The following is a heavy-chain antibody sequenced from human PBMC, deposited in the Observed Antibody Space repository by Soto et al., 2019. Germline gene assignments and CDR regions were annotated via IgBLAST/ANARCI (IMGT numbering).Heavy chain of an antibody. D-gene: IGHD4-17*01. V-gene: IGHV3-23*01. J-gene: IGHJ4*02. CDR2: VSGTGGSA. CDR1: GFTFSSYA. Sequence: PGESLKISCAASGFTFSSYAMTWVRRAPGKGLEWVSGVSGTGGSAYYADSVKGRFTTSRDKSTNTLYLHMNSLRAEDTAVYYCARGSAYSDYDLEYWGQGTLVTVSS. CDR3: ARGSAYSDYDLEY.